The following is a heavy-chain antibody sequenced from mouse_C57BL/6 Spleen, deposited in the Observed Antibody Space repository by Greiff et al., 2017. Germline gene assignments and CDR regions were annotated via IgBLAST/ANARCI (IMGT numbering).Heavy chain of an antibody. J-gene: IGHJ4*01. CDR2: ISSGGSYT. D-gene: IGHD2-12*01. Sequence: EVQRVESGGDLVKPGGSLKLSCAASGFTFSSYCMSWVRQTPDKRLEWVATISSGGSYTYYPDSVKGRFTISRDNAKNTLYLQMSSLKSEDTAMYYCARPYSDGYMDYWGQGTSVTVSS. CDR3: ARPYSDGYMDY. CDR1: GFTFSSYC. V-gene: IGHV5-6*01.